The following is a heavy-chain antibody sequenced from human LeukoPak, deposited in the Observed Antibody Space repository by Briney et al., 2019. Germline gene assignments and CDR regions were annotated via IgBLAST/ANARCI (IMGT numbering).Heavy chain of an antibody. J-gene: IGHJ4*02. D-gene: IGHD6-25*01. V-gene: IGHV3-21*01. CDR1: GFTFSSYE. CDR3: ARSFLSIAAAATDY. CDR2: ISSNSSYI. Sequence: GGSLRLSCAASGFTFSSYEMNWVRQAPGKGLEWVSSISSNSSYIFYADSVKGRLTISKDNPKNPLYLQMNSLRAEDTAVYYCARSFLSIAAAATDYWGQGTLVTVSS.